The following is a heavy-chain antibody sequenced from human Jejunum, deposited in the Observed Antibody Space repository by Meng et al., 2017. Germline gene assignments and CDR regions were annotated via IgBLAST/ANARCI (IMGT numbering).Heavy chain of an antibody. D-gene: IGHD2/OR15-2a*01. Sequence: QVQLQESGPGLVQPSGTLSLICDVSGGSITTNHWWSWVRQPPGKGLEWFGEIYFTGTTNYNPSLKSRVTMSVDQSKNQVSLKLTSVSAADTAVYFCARGINFYDAAAYSFENYFDHWSQGALVTVSS. V-gene: IGHV4-4*02. CDR1: GGSITTNHW. CDR2: IYFTGTT. CDR3: ARGINFYDAAAYSFENYFDH. J-gene: IGHJ4*02.